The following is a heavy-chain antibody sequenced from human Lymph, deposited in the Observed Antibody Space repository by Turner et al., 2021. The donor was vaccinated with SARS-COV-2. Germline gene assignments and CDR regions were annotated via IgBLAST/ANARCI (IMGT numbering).Heavy chain of an antibody. V-gene: IGHV5-51*01. D-gene: IGHD3-3*01. CDR1: GYSFTTYW. CDR2: IYPGDSVT. CDR3: ARREWGGSLGHIDY. Sequence: EVQLVQSGAEVKKPGESLKISCRPSGYSFTTYWIGWVRQMPGKGLEWRGIIYPGDSVTRYSPSFQGQVTISADKSISTAYLQWSSLKASDTAMYYWARREWGGSLGHIDYWGQGTLVTVSS. J-gene: IGHJ4*02.